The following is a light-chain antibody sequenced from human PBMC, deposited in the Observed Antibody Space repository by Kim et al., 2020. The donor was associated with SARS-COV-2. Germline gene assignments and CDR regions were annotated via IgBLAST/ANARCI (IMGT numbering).Light chain of an antibody. CDR1: SGHSSNA. Sequence: ASVKLTCTLSSGHSSNAIAWHQQQSEKGPRYLMKVNSDGSHSKGDGIPDRFSGSSSGAERYLTISSLQSDDEADYYCQTSAAGTGVFGAGTQLTVL. CDR2: VNSDGSH. J-gene: IGLJ3*02. CDR3: QTSAAGTGV. V-gene: IGLV4-69*01.